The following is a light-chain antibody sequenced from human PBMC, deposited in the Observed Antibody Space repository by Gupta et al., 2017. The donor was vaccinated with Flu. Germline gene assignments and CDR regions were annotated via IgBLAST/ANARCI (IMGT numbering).Light chain of an antibody. CDR2: GAS. CDR3: QQSYSRPWP. Sequence: ARQNIRRYLSWYQHKPGKAPKLLIYGASSVQSGVPSTFSGSGSGTDFTLTISSLQPDAFATNYCQQSYSRPWPFGQGTEMELK. CDR1: QNIRRY. J-gene: IGKJ1*01. V-gene: IGKV1-39*01.